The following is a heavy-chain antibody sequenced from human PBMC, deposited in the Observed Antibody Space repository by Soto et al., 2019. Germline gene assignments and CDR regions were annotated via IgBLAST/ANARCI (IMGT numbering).Heavy chain of an antibody. CDR3: ARESGDWPLNWFDP. Sequence: GGSLRLSCAASGFNFSNHWMHWVRQRPGEGLVWVSRITSDGKSKAYAESVRGRFAISRDNAKNTLYLQMNGLTAEDTAVYYCARESGDWPLNWFDPWGQGTLVTVSS. CDR2: ITSDGKSK. D-gene: IGHD2-21*02. V-gene: IGHV3-74*01. CDR1: GFNFSNHW. J-gene: IGHJ5*02.